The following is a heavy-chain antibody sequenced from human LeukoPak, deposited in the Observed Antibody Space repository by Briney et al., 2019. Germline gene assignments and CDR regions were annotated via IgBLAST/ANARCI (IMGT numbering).Heavy chain of an antibody. CDR3: ARGRYCSGGSCYGNYFDY. J-gene: IGHJ4*02. Sequence: ASVKVSCQASGYTFTGYYMHWVRQAPGQGLEWMGWINPNSGGTNYAQKFQGRVTMTRDTSISTAYMELSRLRSDDTAVYYCARGRYCSGGSCYGNYFDYWGQGTLVTVSS. V-gene: IGHV1-2*02. D-gene: IGHD2-15*01. CDR2: INPNSGGT. CDR1: GYTFTGYY.